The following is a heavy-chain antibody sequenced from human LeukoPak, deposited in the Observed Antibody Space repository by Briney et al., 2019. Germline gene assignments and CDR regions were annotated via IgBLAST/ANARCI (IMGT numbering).Heavy chain of an antibody. D-gene: IGHD1-26*01. Sequence: PGGSLRLSCAASGFIFSNYWMHWVRQAPGKGLVWVSRILSDGSSTSYADSVKGRFTISRDNAKNTLYLQMNSLRAEDTALYYCARELGSYEGGYYGMDVWGQGTTVTVSS. CDR1: GFIFSNYW. J-gene: IGHJ6*02. V-gene: IGHV3-74*01. CDR3: ARELGSYEGGYYGMDV. CDR2: ILSDGSST.